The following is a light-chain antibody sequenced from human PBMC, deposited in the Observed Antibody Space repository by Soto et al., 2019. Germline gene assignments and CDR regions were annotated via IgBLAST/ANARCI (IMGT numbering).Light chain of an antibody. CDR2: DTS. V-gene: IGKV3-11*01. J-gene: IGKJ3*01. CDR3: QQRGNWPPGFT. Sequence: EIVLTQSPATLSLSPGERATLSCRASQTVSRHLAWYQQKPGQAPRLLIYDTSNRATGIPARFSGSGSGTDFTLTISSLETEDFAVYYCQQRGNWPPGFTFGPGTKVDMK. CDR1: QTVSRH.